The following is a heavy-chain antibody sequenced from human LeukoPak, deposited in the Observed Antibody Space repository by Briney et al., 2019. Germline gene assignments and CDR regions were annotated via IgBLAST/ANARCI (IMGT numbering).Heavy chain of an antibody. Sequence: GASVTVSCTASGGTFSSYAISWVRQAPGQGLEWMGWISAYNGNTNYAQKLQGRVTMTTDTSTSTAYMELRSLRSDDTAEYYCARGGDYGDYWGQGTLVTVSS. J-gene: IGHJ4*02. CDR1: GGTFSSYA. CDR2: ISAYNGNT. V-gene: IGHV1-18*01. CDR3: ARGGDYGDY.